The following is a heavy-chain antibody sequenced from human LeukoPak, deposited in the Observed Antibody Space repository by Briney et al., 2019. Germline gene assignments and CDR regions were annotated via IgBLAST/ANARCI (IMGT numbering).Heavy chain of an antibody. CDR3: AKDPYYYGSGTDPPFDY. CDR1: GFTFSSYS. V-gene: IGHV3-30*18. Sequence: PGGSLRLSCAASGFTFSSYSMNWVRQAPGKGLEWVAVISYDGSNKYYADSVKGRFTISRDNSKNTLYLQMNSLRAEDTAVYYCAKDPYYYGSGTDPPFDYWGQGTLVAVSS. CDR2: ISYDGSNK. J-gene: IGHJ4*02. D-gene: IGHD3-10*01.